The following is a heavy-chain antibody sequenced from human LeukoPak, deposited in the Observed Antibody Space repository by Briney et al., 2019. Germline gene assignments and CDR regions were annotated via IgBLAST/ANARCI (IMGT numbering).Heavy chain of an antibody. CDR1: GDSISGSIFP. J-gene: IGHJ4*02. Sequence: SETLSLTCTVSGDSISGSIFPWGWIRQPPGKGLEWNGNNHYTGENYQTPSLKSRVTISVDTSNNQLSLNLTSLTPADMAVYFCARLDPTGPGEYGGQGTLVAVS. D-gene: IGHD2-8*02. V-gene: IGHV4-39*01. CDR2: NHYTGEN. CDR3: ARLDPTGPGEY.